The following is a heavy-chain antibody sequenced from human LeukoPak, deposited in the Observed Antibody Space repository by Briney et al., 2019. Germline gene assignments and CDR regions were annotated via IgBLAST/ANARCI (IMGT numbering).Heavy chain of an antibody. CDR3: ARRGIMITFGGVIVTSSHFDY. J-gene: IGHJ4*02. CDR2: VNHSGST. D-gene: IGHD3-16*02. CDR1: GGSFSGYY. V-gene: IGHV4-34*01. Sequence: PSETLSLTCAVYGGSFSGYYWSWIRQPPGKGLEWIGGVNHSGSTNYNPSLKSRVTISVDTSKNQFSLKLSSVTAADTAVYYCARRGIMITFGGVIVTSSHFDYWGQGTLVTVSS.